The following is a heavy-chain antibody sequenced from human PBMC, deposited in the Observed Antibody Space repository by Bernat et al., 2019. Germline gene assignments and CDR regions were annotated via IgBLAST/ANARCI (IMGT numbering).Heavy chain of an antibody. CDR3: ARPRYSSSFEGDFDI. CDR2: ISYSGST. J-gene: IGHJ3*02. CDR1: GGSISSNSYY. Sequence: QLQLQESGPGLVKPSETLSLTCTVSGGSISSNSYYWGWIRQPPGKGLEWIGSISYSGSTYYNLSLKSRVTISVDTSKNQFSLRLNSVTAADTAVYYCARPRYSSSFEGDFDIWGQGTMVTVSS. D-gene: IGHD6-13*01. V-gene: IGHV4-39*01.